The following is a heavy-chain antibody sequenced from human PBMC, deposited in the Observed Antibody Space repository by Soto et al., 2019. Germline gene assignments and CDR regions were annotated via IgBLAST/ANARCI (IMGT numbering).Heavy chain of an antibody. Sequence: EVQLVESGGGLVQPGGSLRLSCAASGFTFSSYSMNWVRQAPGKGLEWVSYISSSSTTKYYEDSVKGRFTISRDNAKNSLYLQMNSLRDEDTAVYYCARDGCSGSNCLNWFDPWGQGTRVTVSS. V-gene: IGHV3-48*02. J-gene: IGHJ5*02. CDR2: ISSSSTTK. CDR1: GFTFSSYS. CDR3: ARDGCSGSNCLNWFDP. D-gene: IGHD2-15*01.